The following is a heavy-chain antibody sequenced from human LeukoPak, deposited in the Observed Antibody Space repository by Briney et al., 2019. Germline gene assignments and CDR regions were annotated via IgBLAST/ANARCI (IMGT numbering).Heavy chain of an antibody. J-gene: IGHJ4*02. CDR2: INHSGST. CDR3: AILAGQLAFDY. D-gene: IGHD3-16*01. V-gene: IGHV4-34*01. Sequence: PSETLSLTCAVSAGSFSGNNWSWIRQPPGKGREWIGEINHSGSTSYNASLKSRVTISVDTSKNQFSLKLSSVTAADTAVYYCAILAGQLAFDYWGQGTLVTVSS. CDR1: AGSFSGNN.